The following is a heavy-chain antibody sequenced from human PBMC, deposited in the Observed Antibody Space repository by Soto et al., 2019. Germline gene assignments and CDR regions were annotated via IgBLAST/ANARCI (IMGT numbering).Heavy chain of an antibody. CDR1: GDSISIYY. CDR3: ARLFPWGVVIPAALDY. Sequence: SETLSLTCTVSGDSISIYYWGWIRQPPGKGLEWIGYIYYSGSTNYNPSLKSRVTISVDTSKNQFSLKLSSVTAADTAVYYCARLFPWGVVIPAALDYWGQGTLVTVSS. D-gene: IGHD3-3*01. V-gene: IGHV4-59*01. CDR2: IYYSGST. J-gene: IGHJ4*02.